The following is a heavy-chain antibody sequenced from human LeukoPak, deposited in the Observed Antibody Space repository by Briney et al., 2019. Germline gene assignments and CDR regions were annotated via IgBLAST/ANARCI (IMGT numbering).Heavy chain of an antibody. V-gene: IGHV3-23*01. CDR2: ISGSGGST. CDR1: GFTFSSYA. D-gene: IGHD1-26*01. CDR3: ARDPYSGSYGNYYYYFMDV. Sequence: GSLRLSCAASGFTFSSYAMSWVRQAPGKGLEWVSAISGSGGSTYYADSVKGRFTISRDNAKNSLYLQMNSLRAEDTAVYYCARDPYSGSYGNYYYYFMDVWGKGTTVTISS. J-gene: IGHJ6*03.